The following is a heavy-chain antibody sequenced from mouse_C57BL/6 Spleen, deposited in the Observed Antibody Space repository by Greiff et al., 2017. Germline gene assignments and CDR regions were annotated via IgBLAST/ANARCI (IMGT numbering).Heavy chain of an antibody. Sequence: DVQLVESGAELVRPGASVKLSCTASGFNIKDDYMHWVKQRPEQGLEWIGWIDPENGDTEYASKFQGKATITADTSSNTAYLQLSSLTSEDTAVYYCTTVYYYGSSYFYWGQGTTLTVSS. J-gene: IGHJ2*01. D-gene: IGHD1-1*01. CDR1: GFNIKDDY. CDR2: IDPENGDT. CDR3: TTVYYYGSSYFY. V-gene: IGHV14-4*01.